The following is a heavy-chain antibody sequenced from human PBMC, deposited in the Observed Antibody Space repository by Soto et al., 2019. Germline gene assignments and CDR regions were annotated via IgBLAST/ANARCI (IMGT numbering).Heavy chain of an antibody. V-gene: IGHV4-39*01. J-gene: IGHJ4*02. CDR2: IDYSGST. Sequence: QLQLQESGPGLVKPSETLSLTCTVPGGSVSSSSYYWGWIRQPPGKGLEWIGTIDYSGSTYYSPSLRSRVTMSVDTFNNQCSRKLSSVTAADPAVYYCARHRGSGWYGGDNWGQGTLVTESS. CDR3: ARHRGSGWYGGDN. CDR1: GGSVSSSSYY. D-gene: IGHD6-19*01.